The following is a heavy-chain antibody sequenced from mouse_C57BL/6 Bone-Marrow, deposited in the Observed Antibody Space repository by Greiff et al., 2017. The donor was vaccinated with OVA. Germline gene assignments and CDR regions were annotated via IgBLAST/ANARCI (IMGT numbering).Heavy chain of an antibody. J-gene: IGHJ1*03. CDR1: GYTFTSYW. D-gene: IGHD1-1*01. Sequence: VQLQQSGAELVMPGASVKLSCKASGYTFTSYWMHWVKQRPGQGLEWIGEIDPSDSYTNYNQKFKGKSTLTVDKSSSTAYMQLSSLTSEDSAVYYCAREGDYYGSSYGYFDVWGTGTTVTVSS. CDR2: IDPSDSYT. V-gene: IGHV1-69*01. CDR3: AREGDYYGSSYGYFDV.